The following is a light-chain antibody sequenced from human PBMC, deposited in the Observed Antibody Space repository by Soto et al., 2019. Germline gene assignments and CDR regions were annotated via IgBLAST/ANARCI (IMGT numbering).Light chain of an antibody. CDR3: QQYGTSRT. J-gene: IGKJ1*01. CDR2: AAS. V-gene: IGKV3-20*01. Sequence: EIVFTQSPATLSLSPGERATLSCIASHSVSSSFLAWYQQKPGQAPKLLIYAASVRATGIPDRFSGSGSGTDFTLTISRLEPEDFAVYFCQQYGTSRTFGQGTKVDIK. CDR1: HSVSSSF.